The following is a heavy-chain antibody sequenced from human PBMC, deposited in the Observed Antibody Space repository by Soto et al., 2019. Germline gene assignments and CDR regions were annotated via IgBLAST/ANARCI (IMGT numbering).Heavy chain of an antibody. D-gene: IGHD3-22*01. CDR2: INHSGRV. CDR3: STRAYDTNGYYRFDH. Sequence: XETLSLTCTVAGWSFSGHSWTWIRQSPGKGLEWIGDINHSGRVNYSPSLKSRVTISLDTSKNQFSLTLSAVTAADTAMYYCSTRAYDTNGYYRFDHWRQGTLVTVSS. V-gene: IGHV4-34*01. CDR1: GWSFSGHS. J-gene: IGHJ5*01.